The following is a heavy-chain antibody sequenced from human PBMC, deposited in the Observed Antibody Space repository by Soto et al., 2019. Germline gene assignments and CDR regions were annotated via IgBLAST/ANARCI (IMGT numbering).Heavy chain of an antibody. V-gene: IGHV3-30*18. Sequence: PGGSLRLSCAASGFTFSSYGMHWVRQAPGKGLEWVAVISYDGSNKYYADSVKGRFTISRDNSKNTLYLQMNSLRAEDTAVYYCAKDQYSSGWYGAWDYWGQGTLVTVSS. D-gene: IGHD6-19*01. CDR1: GFTFSSYG. CDR2: ISYDGSNK. J-gene: IGHJ4*02. CDR3: AKDQYSSGWYGAWDY.